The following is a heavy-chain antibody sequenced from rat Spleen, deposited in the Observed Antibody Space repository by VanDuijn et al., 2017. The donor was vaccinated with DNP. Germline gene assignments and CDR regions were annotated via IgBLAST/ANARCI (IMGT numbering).Heavy chain of an antibody. J-gene: IGHJ2*01. Sequence: EVQLVESGGGLVQPGRSLILSCEASGFTFTDYNMAWVRQSPKKGLEWVATISYDGSSTNYRDSVKGRFTISRDNAKSTLYLQMDSLRSEDTATYYCAGRPPPTRGPFDYWGQGVTVTVSS. CDR2: ISYDGSST. V-gene: IGHV5-7*01. D-gene: IGHD1-4*01. CDR1: GFTFTDYN. CDR3: AGRPPPTRGPFDY.